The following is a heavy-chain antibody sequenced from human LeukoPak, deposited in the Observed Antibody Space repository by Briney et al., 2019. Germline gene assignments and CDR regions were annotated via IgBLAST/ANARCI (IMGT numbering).Heavy chain of an antibody. D-gene: IGHD5-18*01. Sequence: SETLSLTCTVSGGSMTTHHWNWIRQTPGKGLEWIGYVFDSGRTKVNPSLKSRVTLSADTSKNQLSLRLSSVTAADTAMYYCTTIKRGDIFGYFDSWGQGILVTVSS. CDR2: VFDSGRT. CDR1: GGSMTTHH. J-gene: IGHJ4*02. V-gene: IGHV4-59*11. CDR3: TTIKRGDIFGYFDS.